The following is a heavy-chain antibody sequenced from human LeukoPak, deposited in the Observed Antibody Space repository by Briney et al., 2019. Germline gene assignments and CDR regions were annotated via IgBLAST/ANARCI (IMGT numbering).Heavy chain of an antibody. CDR3: ARGEGRYCSGGSCYSFADY. CDR2: ISGSGGST. J-gene: IGHJ4*02. CDR1: GGSISSYY. D-gene: IGHD2-15*01. V-gene: IGHV3-23*01. Sequence: ETLSLTCTVSGGSISSYYWSWVRQAPGKGLEWVSAISGSGGSTYYADSVKGRFTISRDNSKNTLYLQMNSLRAEDTAVYYCARGEGRYCSGGSCYSFADYWGQGTLVTVSS.